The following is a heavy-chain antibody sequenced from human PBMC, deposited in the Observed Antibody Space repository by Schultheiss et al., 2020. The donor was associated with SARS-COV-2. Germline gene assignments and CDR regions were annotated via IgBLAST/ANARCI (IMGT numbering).Heavy chain of an antibody. Sequence: GESLKISCAASGFTFSSYGMHWVRQAPGKGLEWVAFIRYDGSNKYYADSVKGRFTISRDNSKNTLYLQMNSLRAEDTAVYYCAKSVTTLYYGMDVWGQGTTVTVSS. D-gene: IGHD4-11*01. CDR2: IRYDGSNK. CDR1: GFTFSSYG. CDR3: AKSVTTLYYGMDV. J-gene: IGHJ6*02. V-gene: IGHV3-30*02.